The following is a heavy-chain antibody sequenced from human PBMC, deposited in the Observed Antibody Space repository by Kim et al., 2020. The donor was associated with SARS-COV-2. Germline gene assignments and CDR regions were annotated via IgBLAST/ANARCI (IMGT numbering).Heavy chain of an antibody. CDR1: GYSFTSYW. J-gene: IGHJ3*02. V-gene: IGHV5-51*01. D-gene: IGHD6-19*01. CDR3: ARQIVAGTGFIRGTDAFDI. CDR2: IYPGDSDT. Sequence: GESLKISCKGSGYSFTSYWIGWVRQMPGKGLEWMGIIYPGDSDTRYSPSFQGQVTISADKSISTAYLQWSSLKASDTAMYYCARQIVAGTGFIRGTDAFDIWGQGTMVTVSS.